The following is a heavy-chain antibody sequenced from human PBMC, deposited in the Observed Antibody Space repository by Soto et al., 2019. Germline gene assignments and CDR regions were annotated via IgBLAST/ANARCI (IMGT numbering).Heavy chain of an antibody. CDR1: GFTFSNAW. CDR3: TTAELVAPPLPNDY. CDR2: IKSKTDGGTT. D-gene: IGHD1-26*01. J-gene: IGHJ4*02. Sequence: PGGSLRLSCAASGFTFSNAWMNWVRQAPGKGLEWVGRIKSKTDGGTTDYTAPVKGRFTISRDDSKNTLYLQMNSLKTEDTAVYYCTTAELVAPPLPNDYWGQGTLVTVSS. V-gene: IGHV3-15*07.